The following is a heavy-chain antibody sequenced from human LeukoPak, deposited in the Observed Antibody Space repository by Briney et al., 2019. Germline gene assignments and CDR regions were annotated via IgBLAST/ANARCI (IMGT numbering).Heavy chain of an antibody. CDR3: AREEGIAAAGTGAQPFDP. CDR2: IYHSGST. CDR1: GGSISSYY. Sequence: SETLSLTCTVSGGSISSYYWSWIRQPPGKGLEWIGEIYHSGSTNYNPSLKSRVTISVDKSKNQFSLKLSSVTAADTAVYYCAREEGIAAAGTGAQPFDPWGQGTLVTVSS. V-gene: IGHV4-59*12. D-gene: IGHD6-13*01. J-gene: IGHJ5*02.